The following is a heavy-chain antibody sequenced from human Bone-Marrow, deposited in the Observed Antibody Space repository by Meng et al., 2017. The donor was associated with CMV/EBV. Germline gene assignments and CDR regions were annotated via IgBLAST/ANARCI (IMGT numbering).Heavy chain of an antibody. J-gene: IGHJ5*02. CDR2: INPNSGGT. CDR1: GYTFTGYY. V-gene: IGHV1-2*02. D-gene: IGHD3-10*01. Sequence: ASVKVSCKASGYTFTGYYMHWVRQAPGQGLEWMGWINPNSGGTNYAQKFQGRVTMTRDTSISTAYMELSRLRSDGTAVYYCARDTAYYYGSGSYSPWGQGTLVTVSS. CDR3: ARDTAYYYGSGSYSP.